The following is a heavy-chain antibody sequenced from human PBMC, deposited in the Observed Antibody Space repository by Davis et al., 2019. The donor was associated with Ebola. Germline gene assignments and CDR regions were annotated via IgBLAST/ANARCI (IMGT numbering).Heavy chain of an antibody. D-gene: IGHD2-21*01. CDR2: ISYDGSNK. V-gene: IGHV3-30-3*01. J-gene: IGHJ4*02. Sequence: PGGSLRLSCAASGFTFSSYAMHWVRQAPGKGLEWVAVISYDGSNKYYADSVKGRFTISRDNSKNTLYLQMNSLRAEDTAVYYCARDLVAYWGQGTLVTVSS. CDR1: GFTFSSYA. CDR3: ARDLVAY.